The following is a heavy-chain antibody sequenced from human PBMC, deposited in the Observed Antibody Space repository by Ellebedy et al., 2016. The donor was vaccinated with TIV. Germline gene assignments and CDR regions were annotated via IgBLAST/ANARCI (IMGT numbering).Heavy chain of an antibody. CDR3: ASNYGYGVPVDF. CDR2: IYPGDSNT. D-gene: IGHD5-18*01. Sequence: PGGSLRLSCRGSGYKLTNYWIGWVRQMHGKGLEWIGIIYPGDSNTMYSPSFQGQVTISADKSVSTAYLQWTSLKASDTALYFCASNYGYGVPVDFWGQGTLVIVSS. J-gene: IGHJ4*02. CDR1: GYKLTNYW. V-gene: IGHV5-51*01.